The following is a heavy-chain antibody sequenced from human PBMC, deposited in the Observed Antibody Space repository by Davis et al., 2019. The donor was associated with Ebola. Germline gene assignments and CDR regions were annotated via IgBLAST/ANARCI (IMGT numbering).Heavy chain of an antibody. CDR3: ARLGDARAWYRAY. Sequence: GESLKISCAASGFTVNTNFMSWVRRAPGKGLEWLAILYSAGSTFYADSVKGRFTISRDNAKNTLYLQMDSLRGEDTAVYYCARLGDARAWYRAYWGQGTLVTVSS. J-gene: IGHJ4*02. D-gene: IGHD3-16*01. V-gene: IGHV3-53*01. CDR2: LYSAGST. CDR1: GFTVNTNF.